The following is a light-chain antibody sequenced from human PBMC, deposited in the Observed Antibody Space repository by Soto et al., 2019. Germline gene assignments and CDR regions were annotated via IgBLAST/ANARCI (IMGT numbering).Light chain of an antibody. CDR1: GAGYD. V-gene: IGLV1-40*01. CDR2: NNN. CDR3: QSYDRSLSGVV. Sequence: QSVLTQPPSVSGAPGQRVTISCTGIGAGYDVHWYQHLPGTAPKLLIYNNNYRPSGVPYRFSGSKSGTSASLAITGLQAADEADYYCQSYDRSLSGVVFGGGTKLTVL. J-gene: IGLJ2*01.